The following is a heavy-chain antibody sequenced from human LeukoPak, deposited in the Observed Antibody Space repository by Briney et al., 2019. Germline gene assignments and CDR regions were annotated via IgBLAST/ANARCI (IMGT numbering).Heavy chain of an antibody. Sequence: GGSLRLSCAASGFTSSDYYMSWIRQAPGKGLEWVSYISSSGSTIYYADSVKGRFTISRDNAKNSLYLQMNSLRAEDTAVYYCARRGPATSYGSGSWYYFDYWGQGTLVTVSS. J-gene: IGHJ4*02. CDR2: ISSSGSTI. CDR3: ARRGPATSYGSGSWYYFDY. V-gene: IGHV3-11*01. CDR1: GFTSSDYY. D-gene: IGHD3-10*01.